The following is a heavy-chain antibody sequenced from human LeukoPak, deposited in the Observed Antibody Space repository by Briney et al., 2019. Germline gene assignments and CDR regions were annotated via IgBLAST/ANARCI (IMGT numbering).Heavy chain of an antibody. D-gene: IGHD7-27*01. Sequence: SETLSLTCAVNGGSFSGYYWSWIRQPPGKGLEWIGEINHSGSTNYNPSLKSRVTISVDTSKNQFSLKLSSVTAADTAVYYCARGRTLGRYNWFDPWGQGTLVTVSS. V-gene: IGHV4-34*01. CDR2: INHSGST. CDR3: ARGRTLGRYNWFDP. J-gene: IGHJ5*02. CDR1: GGSFSGYY.